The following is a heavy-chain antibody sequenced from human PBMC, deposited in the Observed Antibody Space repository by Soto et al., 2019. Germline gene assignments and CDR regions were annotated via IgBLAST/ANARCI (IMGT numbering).Heavy chain of an antibody. CDR1: GFSLSTSGVG. CDR2: IYWDDDK. J-gene: IGHJ4*02. CDR3: AHSIRYFDWLHRYFDY. V-gene: IGHV2-5*02. D-gene: IGHD3-9*01. Sequence: QITLKGSGPTLVKPTQTLTLTCTFSGFSLSTSGVGVGWIRQPPGKALEWCALIYWDDDKRYSPSLKSRLTITKDTSKNQVVLTMTNMDPVDTATYYCAHSIRYFDWLHRYFDYWGQGTLVTVSS.